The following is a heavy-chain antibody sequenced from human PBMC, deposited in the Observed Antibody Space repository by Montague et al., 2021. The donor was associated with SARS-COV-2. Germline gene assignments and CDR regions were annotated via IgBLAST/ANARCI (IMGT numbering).Heavy chain of an antibody. Sequence: SETLSLTCAVYGGSFSGYYWSWIRQPPGKGLEWIGEINHSGSTNYNPSLKSRVTISVDTSKNQFSLKLSSVTAADTAVYYRASVSDSGYAFDYWGQGTLVTVSS. CDR1: GGSFSGYY. CDR2: INHSGST. J-gene: IGHJ4*02. V-gene: IGHV4-34*01. D-gene: IGHD2-2*01. CDR3: ASVSDSGYAFDY.